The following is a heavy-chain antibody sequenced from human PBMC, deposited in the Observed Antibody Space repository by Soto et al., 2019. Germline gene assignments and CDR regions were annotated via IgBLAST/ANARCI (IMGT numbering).Heavy chain of an antibody. J-gene: IGHJ3*02. CDR3: ARGSSASTPAAFDI. CDR1: GFTFSTHA. Sequence: GGSLSLSCVASGFTFSTHAMHWVRQAPGKGLEWVAVVWSDGNKQYYADSVMGRFTISRDNSRNTLYLQMNSLRAEDTALYFCARGSSASTPAAFDIWGQGTMVTVSS. V-gene: IGHV3-33*01. CDR2: VWSDGNKQ.